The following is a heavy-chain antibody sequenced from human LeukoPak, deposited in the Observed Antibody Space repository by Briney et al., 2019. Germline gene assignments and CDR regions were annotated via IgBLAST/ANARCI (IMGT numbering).Heavy chain of an antibody. V-gene: IGHV3-23*01. CDR2: ISGSGGST. J-gene: IGHJ4*02. CDR3: AKDGGHYSSGWYYFDY. CDR1: GFTFSSYA. D-gene: IGHD6-19*01. Sequence: GGSLRLSCAASGFTFSSYAMSWVRQAPGKGLEWVSAISGSGGSTYYADSVKGRFTISRDNSKNTLYLQMNSLRAEDTAVYYCAKDGGHYSSGWYYFDYWGQGTLVTVSS.